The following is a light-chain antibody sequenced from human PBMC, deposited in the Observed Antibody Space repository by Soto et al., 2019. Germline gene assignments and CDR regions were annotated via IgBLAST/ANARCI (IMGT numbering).Light chain of an antibody. CDR3: QQRYNWQGIT. CDR1: QSVSSF. V-gene: IGKV3D-11*02. Sequence: EIVLTQSPATLSLSPGERATLSCRASQSVSSFLAWYQQKPGQAPRLLIYDASNRATGIPARFSGSGSGTDFALTISSLEPEDFAVYYCQQRYNWQGITFGPGTTVDIK. J-gene: IGKJ3*01. CDR2: DAS.